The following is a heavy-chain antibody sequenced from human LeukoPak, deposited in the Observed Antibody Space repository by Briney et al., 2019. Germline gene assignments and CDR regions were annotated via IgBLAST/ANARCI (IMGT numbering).Heavy chain of an antibody. CDR2: ISGRGDAT. Sequence: PGGSLGLSCAASGFTFSSFAMSWVRQAPGKGLEWVSAISGRGDATYYADSVKGRFTISRDTSKNTLYLQMNSLRAEDTAVYYCAKDRASSSYRDFDYWGQGTLVTVSS. CDR3: AKDRASSSYRDFDY. D-gene: IGHD6-6*01. J-gene: IGHJ4*02. CDR1: GFTFSSFA. V-gene: IGHV3-23*01.